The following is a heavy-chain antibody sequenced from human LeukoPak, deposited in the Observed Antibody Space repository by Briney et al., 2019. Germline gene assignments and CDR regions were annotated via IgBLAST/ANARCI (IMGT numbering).Heavy chain of an antibody. V-gene: IGHV3-23*01. D-gene: IGHD1-26*01. Sequence: GGSLRLSCAASGFTFSSYAMSWVRQAPEKGLEWVSTISGSGGGTYYADSVKGRFTISRDDSKNTLYLQMSSLRAEDTAVYYCAKDLGRYRNNYFDYWGQGILVTVSS. J-gene: IGHJ4*02. CDR1: GFTFSSYA. CDR3: AKDLGRYRNNYFDY. CDR2: ISGSGGGT.